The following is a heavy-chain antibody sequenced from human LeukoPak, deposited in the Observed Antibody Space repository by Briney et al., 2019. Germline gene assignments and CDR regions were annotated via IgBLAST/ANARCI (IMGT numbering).Heavy chain of an antibody. V-gene: IGHV3-11*04. J-gene: IGHJ4*02. D-gene: IGHD3-22*01. Sequence: KPGGSLRLSCAASGFTFSDYYMSWIRQAPRKGLEWVSYISSSGSTIYYADSVKGRFTISRDNAKNSLYLQMDSLRAEDTAVYYCARISYYYDSSGPGDYWGQGTLVTVSS. CDR1: GFTFSDYY. CDR3: ARISYYYDSSGPGDY. CDR2: ISSSGSTI.